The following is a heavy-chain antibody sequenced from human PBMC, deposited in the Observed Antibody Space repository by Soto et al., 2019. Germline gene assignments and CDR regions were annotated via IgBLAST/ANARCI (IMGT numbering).Heavy chain of an antibody. Sequence: LRLSCAASGLTVSTKDMNWIRQAPGKGLEWVAALYSGGSAYYADSVKGRFTISRDSSKNTLYLQMNSLRVDDTAVYYCASSVFYSGFLDPWGQGALVTVSS. CDR1: GLTVSTKD. CDR3: ASSVFYSGFLDP. CDR2: LYSGGSA. J-gene: IGHJ5*02. V-gene: IGHV3-53*01. D-gene: IGHD3-10*01.